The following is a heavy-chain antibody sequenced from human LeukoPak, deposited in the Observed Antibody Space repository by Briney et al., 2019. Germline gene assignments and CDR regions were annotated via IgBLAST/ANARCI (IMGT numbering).Heavy chain of an antibody. CDR1: GFTFSSYA. D-gene: IGHD2-2*01. Sequence: GGSLRLSCAASGFTFSSYAMGWVRQPPGKGLEWVSSISGSGGSTYYADSVKGRFTISRDNSKNTLYLQVNSLRAEDTAVYYCAKDPRGSTKVRSADYWGQGTLVTVSS. J-gene: IGHJ4*02. CDR2: ISGSGGST. CDR3: AKDPRGSTKVRSADY. V-gene: IGHV3-23*01.